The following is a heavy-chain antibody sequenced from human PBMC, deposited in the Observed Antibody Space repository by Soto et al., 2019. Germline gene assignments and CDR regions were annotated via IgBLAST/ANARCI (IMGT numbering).Heavy chain of an antibody. CDR3: ARENDAVSYGMDV. CDR1: GFTFSSYA. J-gene: IGHJ6*02. V-gene: IGHV3-30-3*01. D-gene: IGHD3-16*01. CDR2: ISYDGGNK. Sequence: QVQLVESGGGVVQPGRSLRLSCAASGFTFSSYAMHWVRQAPGKGLEWVAVISYDGGNKYYADSVKGRFTISRDNSKNTLYLQMNSLRAEDTAVYYCARENDAVSYGMDVWGQGTTVTVSS.